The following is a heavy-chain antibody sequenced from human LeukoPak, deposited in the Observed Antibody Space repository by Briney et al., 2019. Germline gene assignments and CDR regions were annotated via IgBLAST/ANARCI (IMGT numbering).Heavy chain of an antibody. V-gene: IGHV1-18*01. D-gene: IGHD3-10*01. CDR1: GYTFTSYG. J-gene: IGHJ3*02. Sequence: ASVKVSCKASGYTFTSYGISWVRQAPGQGLEWMGWISAYNGNTNYAQKLQGRVTMTTDTSTSTAYMELRSLRSDDTAVYYCARGQYVLLWFGDDMDAFDIWGQGTMVTVSS. CDR3: ARGQYVLLWFGDDMDAFDI. CDR2: ISAYNGNT.